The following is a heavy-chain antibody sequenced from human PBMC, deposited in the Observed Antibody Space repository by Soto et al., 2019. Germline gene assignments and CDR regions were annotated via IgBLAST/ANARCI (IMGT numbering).Heavy chain of an antibody. CDR2: ISFDGNDQ. V-gene: IGHV3-30*18. CDR1: GSTFSSYG. Sequence: QVQLMESGGGVVQPGRSPRLSCAASGSTFSSYGMQWVRQAPGRGLEWVAVISFDGNDQYYADSMKGRFTISRDNSKNTLYLQMNSLRLEDTAVYFCAKSRGGSSWYEGDSWGQGTLVTVSS. D-gene: IGHD6-13*01. J-gene: IGHJ4*02. CDR3: AKSRGGSSWYEGDS.